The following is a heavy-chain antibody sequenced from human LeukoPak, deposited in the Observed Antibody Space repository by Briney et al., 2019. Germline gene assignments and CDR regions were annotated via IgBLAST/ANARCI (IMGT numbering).Heavy chain of an antibody. CDR1: GFTFSSYA. CDR2: ISYDGSNK. J-gene: IGHJ4*02. Sequence: SGGSLRLSCAASGFTFSSYAMHWVRQAPGKGLEWVAVISYDGSNKYYADSVKGRFTISRDNSKNTLYLQMNSLRAEDTAVYYCARGYSYFDYWGQGTLVTVSS. D-gene: IGHD5-18*01. V-gene: IGHV3-30-3*01. CDR3: ARGYSYFDY.